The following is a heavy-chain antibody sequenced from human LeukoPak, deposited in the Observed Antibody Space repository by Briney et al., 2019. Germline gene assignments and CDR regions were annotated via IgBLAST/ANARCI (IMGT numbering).Heavy chain of an antibody. CDR3: ARARRGDYKGDAFDI. D-gene: IGHD4-17*01. Sequence: ASVRVSCKASGYTFTGYYMHWVRQAPGQGLEWMGWINPNSGGTNYAQKFQGRVTMTRDTSISTAYMELSRLRSDDTAVYYCARARRGDYKGDAFDIWGQGTMVTVSS. J-gene: IGHJ3*02. CDR2: INPNSGGT. CDR1: GYTFTGYY. V-gene: IGHV1-2*02.